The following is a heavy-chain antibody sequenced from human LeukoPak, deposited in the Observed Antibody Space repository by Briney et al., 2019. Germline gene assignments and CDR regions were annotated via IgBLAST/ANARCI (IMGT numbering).Heavy chain of an antibody. CDR1: GGTFSSYA. CDR3: AIIDYYDSSGYPNEGAY. J-gene: IGHJ4*02. V-gene: IGHV1-69*04. CDR2: IIPIFGIA. Sequence: SVKVSCKASGGTFSSYAISWVRQAPGHGLEWMGRIIPIFGIANYAQKFQGRVTITADKSASTAYMELSSLRSEDTAVYYCAIIDYYDSSGYPNEGAYWGQGTLVTVSS. D-gene: IGHD3-22*01.